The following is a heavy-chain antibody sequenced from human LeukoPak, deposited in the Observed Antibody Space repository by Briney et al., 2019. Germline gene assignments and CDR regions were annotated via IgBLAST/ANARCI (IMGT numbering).Heavy chain of an antibody. CDR2: IHFDGSNK. CDR3: ARGPTYYYGSGRDYAHHYYYMDV. D-gene: IGHD3-10*01. J-gene: IGHJ6*03. CDR1: GFTFSSFG. V-gene: IGHV3-30*02. Sequence: GGSLRLSCAASGFTFSSFGMHWVRPAPGKGLEWLAFIHFDGSNKFYADSVRGQFTISRDDSKSTLYLQMNSLRAEDTAVYYCARGPTYYYGSGRDYAHHYYYMDVWGKGATVTVSS.